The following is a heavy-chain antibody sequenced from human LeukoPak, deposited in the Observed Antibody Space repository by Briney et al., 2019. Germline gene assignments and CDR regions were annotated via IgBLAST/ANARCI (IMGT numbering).Heavy chain of an antibody. CDR1: GGSISSSSYY. CDR2: IYYSGST. V-gene: IGHV4-39*07. J-gene: IGHJ5*02. D-gene: IGHD6-13*01. Sequence: PSETLSLTCTVSGGSISSSSYYWGWIRQPPGKGLEWIGSIYYSGSTYYNPSLKSRVTISVDTSKNQFSLKLSSVTAADTAVYYCARGIPAVGTVWFDPWGQGTLVTVSS. CDR3: ARGIPAVGTVWFDP.